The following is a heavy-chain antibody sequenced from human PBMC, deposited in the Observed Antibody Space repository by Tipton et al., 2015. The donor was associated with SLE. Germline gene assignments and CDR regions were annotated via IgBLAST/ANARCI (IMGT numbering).Heavy chain of an antibody. CDR1: GGSISSGSYY. V-gene: IGHV4-61*09. CDR3: ARAKGIATRDDAFDI. Sequence: LSLTCTVSGGSISSGSYYWSWIRQPAGKGLEWIGYIYTSGSTNYNPSLKSRVTISVDTSKNQFSLKLSSVTAADTAVYYCARAKGIATRDDAFDIWGQGTMVTVSS. D-gene: IGHD6-6*01. J-gene: IGHJ3*02. CDR2: IYTSGST.